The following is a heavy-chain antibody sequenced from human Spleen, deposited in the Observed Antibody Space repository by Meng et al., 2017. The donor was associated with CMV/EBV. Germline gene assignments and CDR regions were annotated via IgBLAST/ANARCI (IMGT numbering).Heavy chain of an antibody. D-gene: IGHD2-2*01. CDR2: ISTYNGNR. Sequence: ASVKVSCKASGYTFTSYGISWVRQAPGQGPEWLAWISTYNGNRNYAQKLQGRVTATTDTSTTTAYMELRSLRSDDTAVYYCARVRGTGYCSSTSCFSNWFDPWGQGTQVTVSS. CDR3: ARVRGTGYCSSTSCFSNWFDP. CDR1: GYTFTSYG. V-gene: IGHV1-18*01. J-gene: IGHJ5*02.